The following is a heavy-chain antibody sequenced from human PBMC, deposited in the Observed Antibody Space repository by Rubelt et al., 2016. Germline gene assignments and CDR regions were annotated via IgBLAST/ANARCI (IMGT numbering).Heavy chain of an antibody. V-gene: IGHV3-23*01. J-gene: IGHJ4*02. CDR2: ISTDGGDT. Sequence: EVQLLESGGGLVQPGGSLRLSCAASGFTFSSYATTWVRQAPGKGLEWVAAISTDGGDTWYADSVKGRFTISRDNSNNTVYLQMNSLRAEDTAVYYCARGGDYGDYWGQGTRVTVSS. CDR3: ARGGDYGDY. CDR1: GFTFSSYA.